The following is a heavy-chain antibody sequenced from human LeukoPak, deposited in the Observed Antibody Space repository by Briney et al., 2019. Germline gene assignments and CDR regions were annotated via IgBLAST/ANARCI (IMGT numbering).Heavy chain of an antibody. Sequence: GESLKISCKGSGYRFTIYWIGWVRQMPGRGLEWIGIIYPGDSDTRYSPSFQGQVTISADKSINTAYLQWTSLKASDTAMYYCARQSSRWPYYFDFWGQGTLVTVSS. J-gene: IGHJ4*02. D-gene: IGHD6-13*01. CDR2: IYPGDSDT. CDR3: ARQSSRWPYYFDF. CDR1: GYRFTIYW. V-gene: IGHV5-51*01.